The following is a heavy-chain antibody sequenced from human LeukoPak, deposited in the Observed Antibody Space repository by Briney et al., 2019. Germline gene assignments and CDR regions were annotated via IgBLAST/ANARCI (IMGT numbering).Heavy chain of an antibody. CDR2: IYYSGST. CDR3: ARHYYYDSSGYYPYYFDY. Sequence: SETLSLTCTVSGGSISSSSYYCGWIRQPPGKGLEWIGSIYYSGSTYYNPSLKSRVTISVDTSKNQFSLKLSSVTAADTAVYYCARHYYYDSSGYYPYYFDYWGQGTLVTVSS. CDR1: GGSISSSSYY. D-gene: IGHD3-22*01. J-gene: IGHJ4*02. V-gene: IGHV4-39*01.